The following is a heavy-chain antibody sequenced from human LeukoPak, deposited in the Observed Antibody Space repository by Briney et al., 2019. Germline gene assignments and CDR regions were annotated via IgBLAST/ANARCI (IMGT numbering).Heavy chain of an antibody. CDR1: GFTFSSYG. J-gene: IGHJ4*02. Sequence: GGSLRLSCAASGFTFSSYGMHWVRQAPGKGLEWVAVISYDGSNKYYADSVKGRFTISRDNSKNTLYLQMNSLRAEDTAVYYCAKDRGLRCFEYYFDYWGQGTLVTVSS. CDR3: AKDRGLRCFEYYFDY. D-gene: IGHD3-9*01. CDR2: ISYDGSNK. V-gene: IGHV3-30*18.